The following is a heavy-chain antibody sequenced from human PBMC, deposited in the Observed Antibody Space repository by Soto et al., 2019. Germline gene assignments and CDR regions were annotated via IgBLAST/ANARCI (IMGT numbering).Heavy chain of an antibody. CDR1: GFTFSNAW. V-gene: IGHV3-15*01. CDR3: TTPQDYVWGSYRYTVDY. D-gene: IGHD3-16*02. Sequence: PGGSLRLSCAASGFTFSNAWMSWVRQAPGKGLEWVGRIKSKTDGGTTDYAAPVKGRFTISRDDSKNTLYLQMNSLKTEDTAVYYCTTPQDYVWGSYRYTVDYWGQGTLVTVSS. CDR2: IKSKTDGGTT. J-gene: IGHJ4*02.